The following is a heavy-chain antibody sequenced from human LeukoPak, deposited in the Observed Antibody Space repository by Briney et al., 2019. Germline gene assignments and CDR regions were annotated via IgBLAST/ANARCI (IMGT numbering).Heavy chain of an antibody. D-gene: IGHD5-24*01. CDR2: TYYRSRWFD. CDR1: GDSVSNNNAA. J-gene: IGHJ4*02. Sequence: KCSQTLSLTCAISGDSVSNNNAAWNWFRQSPSRGLEWLGRTYYRSRWFDDYAVSVKGRITIKPDTSKNQFSLQLNSVTPDDTAMYYCARVKDGYFDYWGQGTLVTTSS. V-gene: IGHV6-1*01. CDR3: ARVKDGYFDY.